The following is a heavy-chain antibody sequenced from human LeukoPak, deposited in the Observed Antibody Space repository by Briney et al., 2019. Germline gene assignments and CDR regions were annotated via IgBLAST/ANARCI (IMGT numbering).Heavy chain of an antibody. J-gene: IGHJ4*02. Sequence: GASVKVSCKASGYTFTGYYMHWVRQAPGQGLEWMGWINPNSGGTNYAQKFQGRVTMTRDTSISTAYMELSSLRSEDTAVYYCARNYYSGSYLGGLDYWGQGTLVTVSS. V-gene: IGHV1-2*02. CDR3: ARNYYSGSYLGGLDY. D-gene: IGHD1-26*01. CDR1: GYTFTGYY. CDR2: INPNSGGT.